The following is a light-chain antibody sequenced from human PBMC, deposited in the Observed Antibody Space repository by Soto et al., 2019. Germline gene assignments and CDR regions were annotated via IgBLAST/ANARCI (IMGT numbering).Light chain of an antibody. Sequence: QSSLTQPASVSGSPGQSITISCSGTRSDVGGYNDVSWYQQEPGKAPKLMIYDVSNRPSGVSNRFSGSKSGNTASLTISGLQTEDEADYYCGSYTSTTTPVVFGGGTKLTVL. J-gene: IGLJ2*01. CDR1: RSDVGGYND. CDR2: DVS. V-gene: IGLV2-14*01. CDR3: GSYTSTTTPVV.